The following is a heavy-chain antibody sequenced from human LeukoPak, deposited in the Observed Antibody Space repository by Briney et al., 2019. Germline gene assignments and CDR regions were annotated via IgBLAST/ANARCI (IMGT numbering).Heavy chain of an antibody. CDR1: GGAVSSSRHS. V-gene: IGHV4-39*07. Sequence: SETLSLTCTVSGGAVSSSRHSWTWVRQLPGKGLEWIGILYYNGSTFYNPSLKSRVTISVDTSKNQFSLKLSSVTAADFAVYYCATGKVFPTYDFWSGPIDYWGQGTLVTVSS. CDR3: ATGKVFPTYDFWSGPIDY. J-gene: IGHJ4*02. CDR2: LYYNGST. D-gene: IGHD3-3*01.